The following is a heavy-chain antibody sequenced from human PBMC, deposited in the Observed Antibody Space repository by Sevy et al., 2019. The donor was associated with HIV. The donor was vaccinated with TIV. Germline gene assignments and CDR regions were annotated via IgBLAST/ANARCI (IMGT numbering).Heavy chain of an antibody. J-gene: IGHJ3*02. V-gene: IGHV1-2*06. Sequence: ASVKVSCKASGYTFTGYYMPWGRQAPGQGLEWMGRINPNSGGTNYAQKFQGRDTMTRDTSISTAYMELSRLRSDDTAVYYCGTIFGVVSPRNDAFDIWGQGTMVTVSS. CDR2: INPNSGGT. D-gene: IGHD3-3*01. CDR3: GTIFGVVSPRNDAFDI. CDR1: GYTFTGYY.